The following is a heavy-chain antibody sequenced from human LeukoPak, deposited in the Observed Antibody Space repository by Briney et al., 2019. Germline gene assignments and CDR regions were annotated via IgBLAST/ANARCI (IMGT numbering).Heavy chain of an antibody. D-gene: IGHD1-26*01. CDR3: AKDRGVGIYYFDS. CDR2: INWNSGRI. J-gene: IGHJ4*02. V-gene: IGHV3-9*01. Sequence: SLRLSCAASGFTFDDFAMHWVRQAPGKGLEWVSGINWNSGRIGYADSVKGRFTISRDNTKGSLYLQMNSLRPEDTALYYCAKDRGVGIYYFDSWGQGTLVTVSS. CDR1: GFTFDDFA.